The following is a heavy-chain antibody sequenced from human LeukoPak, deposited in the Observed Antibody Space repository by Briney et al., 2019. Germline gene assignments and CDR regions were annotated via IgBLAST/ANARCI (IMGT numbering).Heavy chain of an antibody. CDR2: IRDSGET. J-gene: IGHJ5*02. D-gene: IGHD4-17*01. Sequence: GGSLRLSCAASGFTFAEYTMHWVRQAPGKGLEWVSLIRDSGETFYADSVKGRFTISRDNSKNTMYLQMNRLRVEDTAVYFCARVRAVTQDWVEFDPWGQGTLVTVSS. V-gene: IGHV3-66*02. CDR1: GFTFAEYT. CDR3: ARVRAVTQDWVEFDP.